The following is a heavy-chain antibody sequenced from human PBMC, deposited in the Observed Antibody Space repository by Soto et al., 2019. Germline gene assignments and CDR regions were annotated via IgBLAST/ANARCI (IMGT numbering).Heavy chain of an antibody. V-gene: IGHV3-21*02. CDR2: ISRSAINI. J-gene: IGHJ6*02. Sequence: EVQLVESGGGLVKPGGSLRLSCAASGFTFSSYTMNWVRQAPGRGLEWVSSISRSAINIYYADSVKGRFTISRDNANNSLYLQMNSLRAEDTALYYCTRDLNVTGTGAGNYYYGMDVWGQGTTVTVSS. CDR3: TRDLNVTGTGAGNYYYGMDV. D-gene: IGHD1-1*01. CDR1: GFTFSSYT.